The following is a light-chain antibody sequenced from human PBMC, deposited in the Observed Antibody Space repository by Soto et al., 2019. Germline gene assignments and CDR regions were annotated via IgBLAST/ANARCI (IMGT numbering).Light chain of an antibody. CDR2: DAS. V-gene: IGKV3-11*01. CDR1: QSFRGL. CDR3: QQRSNWPPVT. J-gene: IGKJ4*01. Sequence: EVVLTQSPVTLSLSPGERATLSCRASQSFRGLLAWYQQKPGQAPRLLIYDASNRATGIPARFSGSGSGTDFTLTISSLEPEDFGVYYCQQRSNWPPVTFGGGTKVEIK.